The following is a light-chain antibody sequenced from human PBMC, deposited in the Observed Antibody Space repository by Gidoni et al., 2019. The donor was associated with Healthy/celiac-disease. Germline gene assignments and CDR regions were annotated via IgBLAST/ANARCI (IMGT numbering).Light chain of an antibody. V-gene: IGKV3-11*01. CDR2: DSS. CDR3: QQRSNWPPRDPT. Sequence: EIVLTQSPATLSLSPGERATLSCRASQSVSSYLAWYQQKPGQAPRLLIYDSSNRATGIPARFSGRVSGTDFTLTISSLEPEDFAVYYCQQRSNWPPRDPTFGPGTRLEIK. J-gene: IGKJ5*01. CDR1: QSVSSY.